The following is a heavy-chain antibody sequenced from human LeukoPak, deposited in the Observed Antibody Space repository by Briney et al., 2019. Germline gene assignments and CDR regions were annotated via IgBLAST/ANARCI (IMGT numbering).Heavy chain of an antibody. J-gene: IGHJ5*02. D-gene: IGHD3-3*01. CDR2: IDNNGGRT. CDR3: ARGIGSQLRSGWFDP. Sequence: GGSLRLSCAASGFIFRSYAMHWVRQAPGKGLECVSAIDNNGGRTYYVNSVKGRFTISRDNSRNTLYLHMGSLRPEDTAVYYCARGIGSQLRSGWFDPWGQGTLVTVSS. V-gene: IGHV3-64*01. CDR1: GFIFRSYA.